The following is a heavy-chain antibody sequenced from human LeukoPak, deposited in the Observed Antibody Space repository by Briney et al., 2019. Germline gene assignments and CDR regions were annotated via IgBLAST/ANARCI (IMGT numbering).Heavy chain of an antibody. V-gene: IGHV3-48*02. CDR1: GFTFSDYG. CDR3: ARGGPDTAVGGIPFDY. J-gene: IGHJ4*02. D-gene: IGHD5-18*01. Sequence: PGGSLRLSCAVSGFTFSDYGMHWVRQAPGKGLEWVSYISSSSSNINYGDSVKGRFTISRDNAKNSVYLQMNSLRDEDTAVYNCARGGPDTAVGGIPFDYWGQGTLVTVSS. CDR2: ISSSSSNI.